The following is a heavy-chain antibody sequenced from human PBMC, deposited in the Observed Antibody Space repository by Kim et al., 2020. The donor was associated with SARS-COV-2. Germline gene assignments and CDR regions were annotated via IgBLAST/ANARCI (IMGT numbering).Heavy chain of an antibody. CDR1: GFTFSSYS. V-gene: IGHV3-21*04. Sequence: GGSLRLSCAASGFTFSSYSMNWVRQAPGKGLEWVSSISSSSSYIYYADSVKGRFTISRDNAKNSLYLQMNSLRAEDTAVYYCARDVVRYYYGSGIYPPDYWGQGTLVTVSS. D-gene: IGHD3-10*01. CDR3: ARDVVRYYYGSGIYPPDY. CDR2: ISSSSSYI. J-gene: IGHJ4*02.